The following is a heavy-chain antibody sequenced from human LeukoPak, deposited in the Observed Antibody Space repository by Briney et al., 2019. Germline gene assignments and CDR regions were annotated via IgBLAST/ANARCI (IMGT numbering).Heavy chain of an antibody. CDR1: GFTFSSYS. Sequence: GGSLRLSCAASGFTFSSYSMNWVRQAPGKGLEWVSSISSSSSYIYYADSVKGRFTISRDNAKNSLYLQMHSLRAEDTAVYYCTSGADWFDYWGQGTLVTVSS. CDR2: ISSSSSYI. D-gene: IGHD3-9*01. CDR3: TSGADWFDY. V-gene: IGHV3-21*01. J-gene: IGHJ4*02.